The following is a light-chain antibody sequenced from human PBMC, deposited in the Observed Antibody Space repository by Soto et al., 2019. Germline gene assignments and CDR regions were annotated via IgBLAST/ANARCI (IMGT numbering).Light chain of an antibody. J-gene: IGKJ2*01. V-gene: IGKV3-20*01. CDR2: AAA. Sequence: IVLTQSPGTLSLSPGERATLSCRASQSVSSAFFAWYQQKPSQPLRLLIYAAASRATGIPDRFSGSGSATDFTLTISRLEPEDFAVYYCQQYGDSPPTFGRGTKVDIK. CDR3: QQYGDSPPT. CDR1: QSVSSAF.